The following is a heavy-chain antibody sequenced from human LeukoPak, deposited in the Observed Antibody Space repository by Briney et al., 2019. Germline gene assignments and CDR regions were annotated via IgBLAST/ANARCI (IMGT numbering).Heavy chain of an antibody. J-gene: IGHJ2*01. Sequence: GGSLRLSCAASGFTFSSYAMHWVRQAPGKGLEWVAVISYDGSNKYYADSVKGRFTISRDNSKNTLYLQMNSLRAEDTAVYYCARPFNGGFDLWGRGTLVTVSS. D-gene: IGHD3-10*01. CDR2: ISYDGSNK. V-gene: IGHV3-30-3*01. CDR3: ARPFNGGFDL. CDR1: GFTFSSYA.